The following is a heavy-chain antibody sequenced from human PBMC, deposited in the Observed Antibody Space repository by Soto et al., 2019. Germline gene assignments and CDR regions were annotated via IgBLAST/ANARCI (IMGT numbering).Heavy chain of an antibody. V-gene: IGHV3-9*01. Sequence: GGSLRLSCAASGFTFDDYAMHWVRQAPGKGLEWVSGISWNSGSIGYADSVKGRFTISRDNAKNSLYLQMNSLRAEDTALYYCAKTGMGELGAPVDYGMDVWGQGTTVTVSS. CDR1: GFTFDDYA. J-gene: IGHJ6*02. D-gene: IGHD1-26*01. CDR2: ISWNSGSI. CDR3: AKTGMGELGAPVDYGMDV.